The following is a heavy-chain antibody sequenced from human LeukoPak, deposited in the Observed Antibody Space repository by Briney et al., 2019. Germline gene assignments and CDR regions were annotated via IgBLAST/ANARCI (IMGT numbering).Heavy chain of an antibody. Sequence: GGSLRLSCAASGFTFSSYAMSWVRQALGKGLEWVSAISGSGGSTYYADSVKGRFTISRDNSKNTLYLQMNSLRAEDTAVYYCAKDGSITIFGVVISYFDYWGQGTLVTVSS. J-gene: IGHJ4*02. CDR1: GFTFSSYA. CDR2: ISGSGGST. CDR3: AKDGSITIFGVVISYFDY. V-gene: IGHV3-23*01. D-gene: IGHD3-3*01.